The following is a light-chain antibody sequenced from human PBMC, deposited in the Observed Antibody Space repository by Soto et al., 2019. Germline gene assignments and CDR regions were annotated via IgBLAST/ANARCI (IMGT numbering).Light chain of an antibody. V-gene: IGKV1-5*03. Sequence: DIQMTQSPSTLSASVGDRVTITCRASQTINNWLAWYQQKPGQAPKLLIYKASSLESGVPSRFSGSGSGTDFTLTISSLQPNDFATYYCQQYNSYPWTFGQGTKVEIK. J-gene: IGKJ1*01. CDR2: KAS. CDR1: QTINNW. CDR3: QQYNSYPWT.